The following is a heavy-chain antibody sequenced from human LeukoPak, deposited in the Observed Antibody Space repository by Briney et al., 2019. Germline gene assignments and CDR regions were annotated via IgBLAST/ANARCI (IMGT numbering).Heavy chain of an antibody. CDR3: ARDCLDSSWDFYYYYGMDV. J-gene: IGHJ6*02. Sequence: QPGRSLRLSCAASGFTFRNYEMNWVRHAPGKGLEWVSYISDSGSSIYYADSVKGRFTISRDNAKNSLYLHMNSLRAEDTAIYYCARDCLDSSWDFYYYYGMDVWGQGTTVTVSS. V-gene: IGHV3-48*03. CDR2: ISDSGSSI. D-gene: IGHD6-13*01. CDR1: GFTFRNYE.